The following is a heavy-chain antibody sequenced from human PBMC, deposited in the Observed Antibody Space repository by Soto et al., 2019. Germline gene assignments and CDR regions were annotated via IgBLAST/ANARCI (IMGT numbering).Heavy chain of an antibody. J-gene: IGHJ4*02. D-gene: IGHD2-15*01. CDR3: ARTYCSGGSCYPAFDY. V-gene: IGHV4-30-4*01. CDR1: GGSISSGDYY. CDR2: IYYSGST. Sequence: QVQLQESGPGLVKPSQTLSLTCTVSGGSISSGDYYWSWIRQPPGKGLEWIGYIYYSGSTYYNPSLKSRVTISVDTSKNQFSLKLSSETAADTAVYYCARTYCSGGSCYPAFDYWGQGTLVTVSS.